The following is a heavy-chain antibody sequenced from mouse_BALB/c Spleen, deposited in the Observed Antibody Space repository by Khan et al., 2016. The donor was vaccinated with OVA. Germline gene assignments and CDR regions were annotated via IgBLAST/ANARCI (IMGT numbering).Heavy chain of an antibody. V-gene: IGHV1-5*01. CDR3: TRAGYGAFAY. CDR1: GYTFTSYW. CDR2: IFPGNNDT. D-gene: IGHD1-1*01. Sequence: VQLKQSGTVLARPGASVKMSCKASGYTFTSYWMHWVKQRPGQGLEWIGGIFPGNNDTNYNQKIKGRAKLTAVKSASTANMELSSLTNEDSAVYYCTRAGYGAFAYWGQGTLVTVSA. J-gene: IGHJ3*01.